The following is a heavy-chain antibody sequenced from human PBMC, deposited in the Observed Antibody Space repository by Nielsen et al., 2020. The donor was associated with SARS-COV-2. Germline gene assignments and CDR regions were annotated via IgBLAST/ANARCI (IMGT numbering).Heavy chain of an antibody. J-gene: IGHJ5*02. CDR3: ARANQLLLGVSRNWFDP. D-gene: IGHD2-21*02. Sequence: WIRQPPGKGLEWIGHIYYSGTTSYNPSLRSRLSISLDQSKNHFSLKLRSVTAADTAVYYCARANQLLLGVSRNWFDPWGQGTLVSVSS. V-gene: IGHV4-31*02. CDR2: IYYSGTT.